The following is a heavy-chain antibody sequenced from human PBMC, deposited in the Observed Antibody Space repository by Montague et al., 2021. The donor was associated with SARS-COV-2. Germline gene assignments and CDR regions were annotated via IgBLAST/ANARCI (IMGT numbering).Heavy chain of an antibody. V-gene: IGHV4-59*01. CDR3: ARELQYNWFDP. CDR2: IYYRGTT. J-gene: IGHJ5*02. D-gene: IGHD2-21*02. CDR1: DGSIDSYY. Sequence: SETLSLTCTVSDGSIDSYYWSWLRQPPGKGLEWIGYIYYRGTTNYNPSLESRVTMSVDTSKKQFSLNLSSVTAADTAMYYCARELQYNWFDPWGQGTLVTVSS.